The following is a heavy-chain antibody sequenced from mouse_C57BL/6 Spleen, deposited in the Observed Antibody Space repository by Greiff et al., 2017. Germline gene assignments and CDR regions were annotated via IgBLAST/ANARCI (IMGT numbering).Heavy chain of an antibody. D-gene: IGHD2-5*01. CDR2: INPSSGYT. J-gene: IGHJ2*01. CDR1: GYTFTSYT. Sequence: QVQLQQSGAELARPGASVKMSCKASGYTFTSYTMHWVKQRPGQGLEWIGYINPSSGYTKYNQKFKDKATLTADKSSSTAYMQLSSLTSEDSAVYYCARDHSNSSYFDYWGQGTTLTVSS. V-gene: IGHV1-4*01. CDR3: ARDHSNSSYFDY.